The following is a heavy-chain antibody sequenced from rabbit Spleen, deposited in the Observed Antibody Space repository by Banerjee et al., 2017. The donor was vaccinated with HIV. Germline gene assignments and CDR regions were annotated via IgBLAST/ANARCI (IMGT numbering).Heavy chain of an antibody. CDR1: GIDFTNYY. CDR3: ARAIVPWLGLTRLDL. Sequence: QEQLVESGGGLVKPEGSLTLSCKASGIDFTNYYITWVRQAPGKGLEWIGIIYAARGTTDYASWVNDRFTISSDNAQSTVDLKMTSLTAADTATYFCARAIVPWLGLTRLDLWGQGTLVTVS. CDR2: IYAARGTT. V-gene: IGHV1S43*01. J-gene: IGHJ3*01. D-gene: IGHD4-1*01.